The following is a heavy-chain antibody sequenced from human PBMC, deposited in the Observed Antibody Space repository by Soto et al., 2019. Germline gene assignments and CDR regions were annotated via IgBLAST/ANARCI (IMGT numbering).Heavy chain of an antibody. CDR3: AKVRAAAANDAFDV. Sequence: GGSLRLSCAASGFTFSSYGMHWVRQAPGKGLEWVAVISYGGSNKYYADSVKGRFTISRDNSKNTLYLQMNSLRAEDTAVYYCAKVRAAAANDAFDVWGQGTMVTVSS. CDR2: ISYGGSNK. CDR1: GFTFSSYG. V-gene: IGHV3-30*18. J-gene: IGHJ3*01. D-gene: IGHD6-13*01.